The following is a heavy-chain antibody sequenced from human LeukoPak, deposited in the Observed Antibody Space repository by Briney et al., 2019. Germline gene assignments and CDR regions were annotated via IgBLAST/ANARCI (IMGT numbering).Heavy chain of an antibody. D-gene: IGHD2-15*01. CDR1: GFTFGDYA. CDR2: IIPSGHTT. J-gene: IGHJ6*03. V-gene: IGHV3-23*01. Sequence: PGGSLRLSCTASGFTFGDYAMSWVRQAPGKGLEWVSGIIPSGHTTYYADSVRGRFTISRDNSKNTLYLQMNSVRAEDTAVYYCAKDQAYCTGGNCYYYFYYLDVWGRGTTVTVSS. CDR3: AKDQAYCTGGNCYYYFYYLDV.